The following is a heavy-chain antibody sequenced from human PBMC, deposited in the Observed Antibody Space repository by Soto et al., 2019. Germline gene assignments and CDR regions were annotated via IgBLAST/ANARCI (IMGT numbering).Heavy chain of an antibody. CDR3: AKVLVGAPGFDY. CDR1: GFTFSSYG. Sequence: QVQLVESGGGVVQPGRSLRLSCAASGFTFSSYGMHWVRQAPGKGLEWVAVISYDGSNKYYADSVKGRFTISRDNSKNTLYLQMNSLRAEDTAVYYCAKVLVGAPGFDYWGQGTLVTVSS. V-gene: IGHV3-30*18. CDR2: ISYDGSNK. D-gene: IGHD1-26*01. J-gene: IGHJ4*02.